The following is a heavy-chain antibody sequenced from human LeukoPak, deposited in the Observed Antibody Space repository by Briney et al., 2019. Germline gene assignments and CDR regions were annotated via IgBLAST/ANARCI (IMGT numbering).Heavy chain of an antibody. J-gene: IGHJ4*02. Sequence: GGSLRLSCAASGFTFSSYAMHWVRQAPGKGLEWVAVISYDGSNKYYADSVKGQFTIPRVNSKNTLYLQMDSLRADYRTVYCGARGFEDLDYWGQGSLGTV. D-gene: IGHD2-15*01. V-gene: IGHV3-30-3*01. CDR3: ARGFEDLDY. CDR2: ISYDGSNK. CDR1: GFTFSSYA.